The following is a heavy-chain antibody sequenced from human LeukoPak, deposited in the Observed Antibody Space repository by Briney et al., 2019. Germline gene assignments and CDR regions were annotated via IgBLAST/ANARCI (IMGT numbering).Heavy chain of an antibody. D-gene: IGHD3-22*01. J-gene: IGHJ3*02. CDR3: AITMIVVVNPDAFDI. CDR1: GGTFSSYA. CDR2: IIPILGIA. V-gene: IGHV1-69*04. Sequence: SVKVSCKASGGTFSSYAISWVRQAPGQGLEWMGRIIPILGIANYAQKFQGRVTITADKSTSTAYMELRSLRSDDTAVYYCAITMIVVVNPDAFDIWGQGTMVTVSS.